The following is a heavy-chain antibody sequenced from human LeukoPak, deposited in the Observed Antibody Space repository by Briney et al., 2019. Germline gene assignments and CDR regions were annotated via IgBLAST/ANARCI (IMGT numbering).Heavy chain of an antibody. D-gene: IGHD2-21*02. CDR3: AKGAAYCGSDCFLYYFNY. V-gene: IGHV3-23*01. CDR2: ISGSGGST. J-gene: IGHJ4*02. Sequence: GGSLRLSCAASGFTFSNYAMNWVRQAPGKGLEWVSGISGSGGSTSYADSVKGRFTISRDNSKNTLYLQMNSLRAEDTAVYYCAKGAAYCGSDCFLYYFNYWGQGTLVTVSS. CDR1: GFTFSNYA.